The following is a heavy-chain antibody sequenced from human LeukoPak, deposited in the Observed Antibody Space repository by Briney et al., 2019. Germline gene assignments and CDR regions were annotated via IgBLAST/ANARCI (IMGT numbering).Heavy chain of an antibody. CDR1: GFTFDDYG. Sequence: GGSLRLSCAASGFTFDDYGMSWVRQAPGKGLEWLSYINWNGDTTTYADSVKGRFTISRDNTKNSLYLQMNSLRAEDKAFSFCARDEQLVFDYWGKGTLVTVSS. D-gene: IGHD6-13*01. CDR2: INWNGDTT. CDR3: ARDEQLVFDY. V-gene: IGHV3-20*04. J-gene: IGHJ4*02.